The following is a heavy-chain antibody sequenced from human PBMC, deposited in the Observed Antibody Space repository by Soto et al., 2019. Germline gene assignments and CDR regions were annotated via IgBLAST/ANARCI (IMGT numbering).Heavy chain of an antibody. CDR3: ARDDPPIEGVGSYYFYYGRDV. V-gene: IGHV3-48*01. CDR2: ISSSGRII. CDR1: GFSFTNYS. J-gene: IGHJ6*02. D-gene: IGHD1-26*01. Sequence: EVQLVESGGGLVQPGGSLRLSCAASGFSFTNYSMNWVRQTAGKGLEWVSYISSSGRIIHYADSVKGRFTISRDNAKNSLYLQMNTLRAEDTAVYYCARDDPPIEGVGSYYFYYGRDVWGQGTSVTVSS.